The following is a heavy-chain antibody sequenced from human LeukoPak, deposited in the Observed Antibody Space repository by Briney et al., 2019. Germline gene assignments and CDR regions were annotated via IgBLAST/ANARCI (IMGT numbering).Heavy chain of an antibody. CDR2: ISSSSSYT. J-gene: IGHJ4*02. V-gene: IGHV3-11*06. CDR1: GFTFSDYY. CDR3: ARTPGTYYYGSGGPEDFDY. D-gene: IGHD3-10*01. Sequence: GGSLRLSCAASGFTFSDYYMSWIRQAPGKGLEWVSYISSSSSYTNYADSVKGRFTISRDNAKNSLYLQMNSLRAEDTAVYYCARTPGTYYYGSGGPEDFDYWGQGTLVTVSS.